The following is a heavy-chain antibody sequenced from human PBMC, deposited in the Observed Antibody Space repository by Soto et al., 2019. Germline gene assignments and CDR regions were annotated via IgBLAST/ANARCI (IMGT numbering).Heavy chain of an antibody. CDR3: ARVLWSGYQIDYYYYMDV. Sequence: PSETLSLTCTVSGGSISSYYWSWIRQPPGKGLEWIGYIYYSGSTNYNPSLKSRVTISVDTSKNQFSLKLSSVTAADTAVYYCARVLWSGYQIDYYYYMDVWGKGTTVTVS. CDR1: GGSISSYY. J-gene: IGHJ6*03. CDR2: IYYSGST. V-gene: IGHV4-59*01. D-gene: IGHD3-3*01.